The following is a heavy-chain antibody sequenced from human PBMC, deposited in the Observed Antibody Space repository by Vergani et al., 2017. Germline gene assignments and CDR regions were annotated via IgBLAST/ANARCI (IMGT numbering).Heavy chain of an antibody. CDR3: ARLRRVGATTDWYFDL. Sequence: EVQLVQSGAEVKKPGESLKISCKGSGYSFTSYWIGWVRQMPGKGLEWMGIIYPGDSDTRYNVSFQGQVTISADKSISTAYLQWSSLKASDTAMYYCARLRRVGATTDWYFDLWGRGTLVTVSS. J-gene: IGHJ2*01. CDR2: IYPGDSDT. D-gene: IGHD1-26*01. CDR1: GYSFTSYW. V-gene: IGHV5-51*01.